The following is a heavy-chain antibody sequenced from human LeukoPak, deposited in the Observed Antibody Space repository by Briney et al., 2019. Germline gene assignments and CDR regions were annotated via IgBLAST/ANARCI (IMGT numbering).Heavy chain of an antibody. D-gene: IGHD4-17*01. J-gene: IGHJ4*02. V-gene: IGHV5-51*01. CDR3: ARLYYGDLGY. CDR2: IYPGDSHT. CDR1: GYSFTNYW. Sequence: GESLKISCTGSGYSFTNYWIGWVRQMPGKGLEWMGNIYPGDSHTKYSPSFQGQIIISADKSISTAYLQWSSLKASDTAMYYCARLYYGDLGYWGQGTLVTVSS.